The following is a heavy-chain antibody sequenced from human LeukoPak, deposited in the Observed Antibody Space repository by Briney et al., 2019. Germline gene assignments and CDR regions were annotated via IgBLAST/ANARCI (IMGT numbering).Heavy chain of an antibody. CDR3: AKGAGPPWFDP. CDR2: MSSSGIS. D-gene: IGHD6-19*01. J-gene: IGHJ5*02. CDR1: NGSISSDTYF. V-gene: IGHV4-61*02. Sequence: SETLSLTCTVSNGSISSDTYFWSWIRRPAGKGLEWIGRMSSSGISTYSPSLKSRVTIAIDTSRNRFSMNLNSVTAADTAVYYCAKGAGPPWFDPWGQGTLVTVSS.